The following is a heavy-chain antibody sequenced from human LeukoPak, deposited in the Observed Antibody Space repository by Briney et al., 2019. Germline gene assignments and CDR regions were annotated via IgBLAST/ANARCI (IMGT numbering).Heavy chain of an antibody. Sequence: GGSLRLSCAASGFSFDDYGMSWVRQAPGKGLEWVAYISIGTSFIYYADSVKGRFTISRDNAKNSLYLQMNSLRAEDTAVYYCARPIIDYYYYYMDVWGKGTTVTISS. CDR2: ISIGTSFI. V-gene: IGHV3-21*01. CDR3: ARPIIDYYYYYMDV. CDR1: GFSFDDYG. D-gene: IGHD2-15*01. J-gene: IGHJ6*03.